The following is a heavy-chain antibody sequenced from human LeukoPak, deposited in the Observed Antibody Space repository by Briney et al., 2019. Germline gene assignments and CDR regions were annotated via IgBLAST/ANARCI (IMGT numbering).Heavy chain of an antibody. J-gene: IGHJ5*02. CDR1: GQTLIALS. CDR2: YDPDDGEV. CDR3: STSRGDSGRYYGFDH. Sequence: ASVRVSCKGSGQTLIALSMHWGRQAPGKGLERRGGYDPDDGEVVYAQQFLGRVVMTDDTSTDTAHMELRRLTSDDTGTYYCSTSRGDSGRYYGFDHWGRGTLVSVSA. D-gene: IGHD1-26*01. V-gene: IGHV1-24*01.